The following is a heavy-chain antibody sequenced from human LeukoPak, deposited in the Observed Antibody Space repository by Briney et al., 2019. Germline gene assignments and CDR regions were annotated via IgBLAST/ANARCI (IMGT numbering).Heavy chain of an antibody. D-gene: IGHD5-12*01. CDR2: INSDGSLT. CDR3: ARAPGGSDYDLYLEY. CDR1: GFAVPSNY. V-gene: IGHV3-74*01. Sequence: PGGSLRLYCAVSGFAVPSNYITWVRQAPGKGLVWVSRINSDGSLTNYADSVKGRFTISRDNAKNTLYLQMNSLRAEDTAVYYCARAPGGSDYDLYLEYWGHGNLVTVSS. J-gene: IGHJ4*01.